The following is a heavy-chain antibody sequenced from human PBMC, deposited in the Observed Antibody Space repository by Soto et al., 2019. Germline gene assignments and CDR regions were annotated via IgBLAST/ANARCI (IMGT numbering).Heavy chain of an antibody. CDR1: GYTFTDYD. Sequence: ASVKVSCKASGYTFTDYDMQWVRQAPGQGLEWMGWINPYSGATKFAQKFQGRVTMTSDTSISTVHMELSGLRSDDTAVYYCARVRGYQFDRDEDFDYWGQGTWVIVSS. CDR3: ARVRGYQFDRDEDFDY. V-gene: IGHV1-2*02. J-gene: IGHJ4*02. D-gene: IGHD6-13*01. CDR2: INPYSGAT.